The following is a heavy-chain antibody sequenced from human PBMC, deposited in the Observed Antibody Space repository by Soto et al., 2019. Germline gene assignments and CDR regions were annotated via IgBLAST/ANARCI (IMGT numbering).Heavy chain of an antibody. Sequence: QLQLQESGPGLVKPSETLSLTCTVSGGSISSSSYYWGWIRQPPGKGLEWIGSIYYSGSTYYNPSLKSRVTISVDTSKNQFSLKLSSVTAADTAVYYCGRRRPDCSGGSCYYYLDVWGKGTTVTVSS. J-gene: IGHJ6*03. CDR2: IYYSGST. CDR1: GGSISSSSYY. V-gene: IGHV4-39*01. D-gene: IGHD2-15*01. CDR3: GRRRPDCSGGSCYYYLDV.